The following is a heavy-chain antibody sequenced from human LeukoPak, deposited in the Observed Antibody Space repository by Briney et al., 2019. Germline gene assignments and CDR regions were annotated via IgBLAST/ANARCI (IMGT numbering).Heavy chain of an antibody. D-gene: IGHD4-17*01. V-gene: IGHV4-34*01. CDR2: INHSGST. Sequence: SETLSLTCAVYGGSFSGCYWSWIRQPPGKGLEWIGEINHSGSTNYNPSLKSRVTISVDTSKNQFSLKLSSVTAADTAVYYCARAMTTVTTSDYWGQGTLVTVSS. CDR3: ARAMTTVTTSDY. CDR1: GGSFSGCY. J-gene: IGHJ4*02.